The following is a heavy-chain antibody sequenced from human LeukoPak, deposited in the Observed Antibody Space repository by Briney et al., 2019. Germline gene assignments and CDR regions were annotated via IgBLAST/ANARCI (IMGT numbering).Heavy chain of an antibody. CDR2: ISKSGDHT. CDR3: ATSWGPNTSAFRWGRDGMDV. Sequence: GGSLRLSCAVSGLTFNNYAMSWVRQAPGKGLEWVSAISKSGDHTYYAASAKGRFTIYRDNSKNTQYLQMNSLRAEDTAVYYCATSWGPNTSAFRWGRDGMDVWGQGTTVIVS. D-gene: IGHD3-16*01. CDR1: GLTFNNYA. J-gene: IGHJ6*02. V-gene: IGHV3-23*01.